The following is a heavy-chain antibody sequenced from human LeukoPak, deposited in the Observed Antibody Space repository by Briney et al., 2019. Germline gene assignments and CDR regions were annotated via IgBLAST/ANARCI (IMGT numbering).Heavy chain of an antibody. V-gene: IGHV1-18*04. Sequence: APVKVSCKPSGYIFTTYNLHWVRQAPGQGLEWMGWISTSTGDTDYARNLRGRVTMSADASTGTAYMELRRLRSDDTAVYYCARSHNVYFDYWGQGTLLTV. CDR3: ARSHNVYFDY. D-gene: IGHD5-24*01. CDR2: ISTSTGDT. CDR1: GYIFTTYN. J-gene: IGHJ4*02.